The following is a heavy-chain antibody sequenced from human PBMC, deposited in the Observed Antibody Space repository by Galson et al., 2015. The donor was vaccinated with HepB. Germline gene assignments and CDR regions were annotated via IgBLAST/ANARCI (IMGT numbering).Heavy chain of an antibody. CDR3: ARGEYDSSGYGAFYI. V-gene: IGHV3-30-3*01. J-gene: IGHJ3*02. CDR2: ISYDCSNK. CDR1: GVIFRSYA. Sequence: SLRLSCAASGVIFRSYAVDWVRQAPGKGLEWVEVISYDCSNKFNADYVKGRFTISRDNSKNTLYLQMSSLRAEDTAFYYCARGEYDSSGYGAFYIWGRGTLVTVSS. D-gene: IGHD3-22*01.